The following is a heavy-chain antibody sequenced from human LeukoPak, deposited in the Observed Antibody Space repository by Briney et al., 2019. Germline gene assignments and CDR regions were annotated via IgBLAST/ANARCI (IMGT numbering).Heavy chain of an antibody. CDR3: ARDLLWLYDSSGYPDY. CDR1: GYTFTGYY. D-gene: IGHD3-22*01. V-gene: IGHV1-2*04. CDR2: INPNSGGT. Sequence: VASVKVSCKASGYTFTGYYMHWVRQAPGQGLEWMGWINPNSGGTNYAQKFQGWVTMTRDTSISTAYMELSRLRSDDTAVYYCARDLLWLYDSSGYPDYWGQGTLVTVSS. J-gene: IGHJ4*02.